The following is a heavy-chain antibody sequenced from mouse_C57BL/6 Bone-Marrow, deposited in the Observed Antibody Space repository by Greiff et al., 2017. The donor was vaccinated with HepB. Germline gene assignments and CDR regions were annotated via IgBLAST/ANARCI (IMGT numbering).Heavy chain of an antibody. J-gene: IGHJ1*03. CDR3: VRRGDYYGSGWYFDV. CDR1: GFSFNTYA. V-gene: IGHV10-1*01. D-gene: IGHD1-1*01. Sequence: EADGGLVQPKGSLKLSCAASGFSFNTYAMNWVRQAPGKGLEWVARIRSKSNNYATYYADSVKDRFTISRDDSESMLYLQMNNLKTEDTAMYYCVRRGDYYGSGWYFDVCGTGTTVTVSS. CDR2: IRSKSNNYAT.